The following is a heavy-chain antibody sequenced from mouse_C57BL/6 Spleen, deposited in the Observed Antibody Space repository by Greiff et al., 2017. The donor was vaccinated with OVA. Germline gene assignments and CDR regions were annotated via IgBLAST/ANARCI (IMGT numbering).Heavy chain of an antibody. Sequence: EVKLQESGGGLVQPGGSLKLSCAASGFTFSDYYMYWVRQTPEKRLEWVAYISNGGGSTYYPDTVKGRFTISRDNAKNTLYLQMSRLKSEDTAMYYCARHGLLAMDYWGQGTSVTVSS. CDR2: ISNGGGST. CDR3: ARHGLLAMDY. CDR1: GFTFSDYY. V-gene: IGHV5-12*01. J-gene: IGHJ4*01.